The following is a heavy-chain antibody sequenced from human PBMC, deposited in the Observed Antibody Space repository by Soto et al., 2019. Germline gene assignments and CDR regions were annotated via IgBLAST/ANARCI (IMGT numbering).Heavy chain of an antibody. D-gene: IGHD2-15*01. CDR2: INPSLAST. CDR3: ARGAPRDGYSKHFDY. V-gene: IGHV1-46*03. J-gene: IGHJ4*02. CDR1: GYTFTTYF. Sequence: ASVKASCKASGYTFTTYFMHWVRQAPGQGLEWMGIINPSLASTTYAQKFQGRVTMTRDTSTTTVYLELSSLTSEDTAVYFCARGAPRDGYSKHFDYGSKGTLVTVSS.